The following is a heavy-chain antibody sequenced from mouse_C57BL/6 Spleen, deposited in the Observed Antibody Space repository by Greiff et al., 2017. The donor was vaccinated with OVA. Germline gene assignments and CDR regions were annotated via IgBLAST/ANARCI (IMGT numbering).Heavy chain of an antibody. CDR1: GYSFTSYY. Sequence: QVQLQQSGPELVKPGASVKISCKASGYSFTSYYIHWVKQRPGQGLEWIGWIYPGSGNNKNNEKFKGKATLTADTSSSTAYMQLSSLTSEDSAVYYCASPHYYGSRPGFAYWGQGTLVTVSA. D-gene: IGHD1-1*01. CDR3: ASPHYYGSRPGFAY. V-gene: IGHV1-66*01. CDR2: IYPGSGNN. J-gene: IGHJ3*01.